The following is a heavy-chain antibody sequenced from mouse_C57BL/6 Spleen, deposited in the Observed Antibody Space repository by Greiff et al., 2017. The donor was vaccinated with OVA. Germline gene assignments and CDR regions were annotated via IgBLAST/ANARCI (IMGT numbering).Heavy chain of an antibody. D-gene: IGHD4-1*01. J-gene: IGHJ2*01. CDR3: ARDELGRDDY. CDR2: IYPGDGDT. V-gene: IGHV1-82*01. CDR1: GYAFSSSW. Sequence: VQLQQSGPELVKPGASVKISCKASGYAFSSSWMNWVKQRPGKGLEWIGRIYPGDGDTNYNGKFKGKATLTADKSSSTAYMQLSSLTSEDSAVYFCARDELGRDDYWGQGTTLTVSS.